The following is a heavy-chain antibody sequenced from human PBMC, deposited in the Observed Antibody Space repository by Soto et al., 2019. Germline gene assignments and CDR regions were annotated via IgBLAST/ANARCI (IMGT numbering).Heavy chain of an antibody. J-gene: IGHJ4*02. V-gene: IGHV3-13*01. CDR3: ASGGWGSSWYEGGSRIDY. D-gene: IGHD6-13*01. CDR1: GVTFSSYD. CDR2: IGVAGDT. Sequence: EVQLVESGGGLVQPGGSLRLSCAASGVTFSSYDMHWVRQVAGKGLEWVSAIGVAGDTYYPDSVKGRFTISRENAKTSLYLQMTGLRAEDTAVYYCASGGWGSSWYEGGSRIDYWGQGTLVTVSS.